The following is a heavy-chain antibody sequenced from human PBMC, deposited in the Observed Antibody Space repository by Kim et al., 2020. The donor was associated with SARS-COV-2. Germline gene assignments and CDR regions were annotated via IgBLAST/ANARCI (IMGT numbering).Heavy chain of an antibody. V-gene: IGHV3-30*18. J-gene: IGHJ2*01. CDR1: GFTFSGYG. CDR3: AKTWTDWYFDL. D-gene: IGHD1-1*01. CDR2: ISYDGSNK. Sequence: GGSLRLSCAASGFTFSGYGMHWVRQAPGKGLEWVAVISYDGSNKYYADSVNGRFTISRDSSKNTLYLQMNSLRAEDTAVYYCAKTWTDWYFDLWGRGTLVTVSS.